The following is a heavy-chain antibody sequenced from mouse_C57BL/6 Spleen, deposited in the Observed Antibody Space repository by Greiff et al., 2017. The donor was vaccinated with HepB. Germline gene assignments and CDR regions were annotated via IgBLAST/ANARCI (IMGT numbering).Heavy chain of an antibody. Sequence: QVQLQQPGAELVKPGASVKMSCKASGYTFTSYWITWVKQRPGQGLEWIGDIYPGSGSTNYNEKFKSKATLTVDTSSSTAYMQLSSLTSEDSAVYYCARGGYYGSSGGFFAYWGQGTLVTVSA. CDR3: ARGGYYGSSGGFFAY. J-gene: IGHJ3*01. CDR1: GYTFTSYW. D-gene: IGHD1-1*01. CDR2: IYPGSGST. V-gene: IGHV1-55*01.